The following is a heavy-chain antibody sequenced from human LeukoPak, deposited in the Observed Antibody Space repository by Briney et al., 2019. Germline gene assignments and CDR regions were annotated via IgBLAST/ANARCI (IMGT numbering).Heavy chain of an antibody. D-gene: IGHD2-2*01. CDR1: GGSISSYY. CDR3: ARSIVVVPAAHMGGWFDP. Sequence: SETLSLTCTVSGGSISSYYWSWIRQPPGKGLEWIGYIYYSGSTNYNPSLKSRVTISVDTSKNQFSLKLSSVTAADTAVYYCARSIVVVPAAHMGGWFDPWGQGTLATVSS. CDR2: IYYSGST. J-gene: IGHJ5*02. V-gene: IGHV4-59*01.